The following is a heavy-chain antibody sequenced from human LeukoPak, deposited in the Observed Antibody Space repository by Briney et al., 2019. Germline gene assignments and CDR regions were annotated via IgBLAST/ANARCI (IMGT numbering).Heavy chain of an antibody. D-gene: IGHD3-22*01. Sequence: GASVKVSCKDSGYTFTSYDINWGRQGPGQGREGMGWMNPNSGNTVYAQKFQGRVTMTRNSSISTAYMELSSLRSEDTAVYYCAIGRRYYDSSGYYDYWYFDLWGRGTLVTVSS. J-gene: IGHJ2*01. CDR3: AIGRRYYDSSGYYDYWYFDL. CDR2: MNPNSGNT. V-gene: IGHV1-8*01. CDR1: GYTFTSYD.